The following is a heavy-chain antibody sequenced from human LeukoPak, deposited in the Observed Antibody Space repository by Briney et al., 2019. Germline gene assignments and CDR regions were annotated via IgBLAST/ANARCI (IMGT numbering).Heavy chain of an antibody. D-gene: IGHD5-24*01. CDR3: AKVFSLRDNGRYFDY. CDR1: GFIFCSYG. CDR2: IRYDGSNK. Sequence: GGSLRLSCAASGFIFCSYGMHWVRQAPGKGLEWVAFIRYDGSNKYYADSVKGRFTISRDNSKNTLYLQMNSLRAEDTAVYYCAKVFSLRDNGRYFDYWGQGTLVTVSS. V-gene: IGHV3-30*02. J-gene: IGHJ4*02.